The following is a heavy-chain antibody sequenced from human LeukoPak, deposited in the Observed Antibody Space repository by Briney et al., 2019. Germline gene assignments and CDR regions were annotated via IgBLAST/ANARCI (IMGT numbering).Heavy chain of an antibody. J-gene: IGHJ4*02. CDR2: IYHSGST. CDR1: GYSISSGYY. D-gene: IGHD6-19*01. CDR3: ARLQWLPRFYFDY. V-gene: IGHV4-38-2*01. Sequence: SETLSLTCAVSGYSISSGYYWGWIRQPPGKGLEWIGSIYHSGSTYYNPSLKSRVTISVDTSKNQFSLKLSSVTAADTAVYYCARLQWLPRFYFDYWAREPWSPSPQ.